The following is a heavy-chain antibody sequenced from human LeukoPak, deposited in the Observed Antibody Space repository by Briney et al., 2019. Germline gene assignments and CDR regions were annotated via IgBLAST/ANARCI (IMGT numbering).Heavy chain of an antibody. J-gene: IGHJ3*02. CDR2: ISSSSSYI. D-gene: IGHD3-22*01. V-gene: IGHV3-21*01. Sequence: GGSQRLSCAASGFTFSNYSMNWVRQAPGKGLEWVSSISSSSSYIFYADSVMGRFTISRDNAKNSLYLQMNSLRAEDTAVYYCARDPGIVVVIDDAFDIWGQGKMVTVSS. CDR1: GFTFSNYS. CDR3: ARDPGIVVVIDDAFDI.